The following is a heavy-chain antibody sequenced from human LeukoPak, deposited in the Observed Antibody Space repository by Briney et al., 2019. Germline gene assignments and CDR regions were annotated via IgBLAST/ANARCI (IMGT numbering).Heavy chain of an antibody. D-gene: IGHD6-19*01. CDR1: GFTFSSYG. CDR3: ARDRRSSGWYYFAY. J-gene: IGHJ4*02. CDR2: ISYDGSNK. Sequence: PGGSLRLSCAASGFTFSSYGMHWGRQAPGKGLEGVGVISYDGSNKFYADSVKGRFTISRDNSKTTLSLQMNSLRAEDTAVYYCARDRRSSGWYYFAYWGQGTLVSVSS. V-gene: IGHV3-33*01.